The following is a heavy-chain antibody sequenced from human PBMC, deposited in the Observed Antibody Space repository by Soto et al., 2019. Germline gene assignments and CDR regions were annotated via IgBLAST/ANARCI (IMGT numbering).Heavy chain of an antibody. D-gene: IGHD6-19*01. Sequence: SVKVSSKASGYTFTGYYMHWVRQAPGQGLEWMGWINPNSGGTNYAQKFQGRVTMTRDTSISTAYMELSRLRSDDTAVYYCASPSKGWLDPFDYWGQGTLVTVSS. V-gene: IGHV1-2*02. CDR2: INPNSGGT. J-gene: IGHJ4*02. CDR1: GYTFTGYY. CDR3: ASPSKGWLDPFDY.